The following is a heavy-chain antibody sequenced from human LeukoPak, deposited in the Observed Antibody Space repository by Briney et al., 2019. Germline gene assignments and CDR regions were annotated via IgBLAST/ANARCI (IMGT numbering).Heavy chain of an antibody. J-gene: IGHJ6*03. D-gene: IGHD2-2*01. CDR3: ARGQGYESYYYMDV. CDR1: GFTFSTYA. V-gene: IGHV3-30*04. Sequence: PGGSLRLSCAASGFTFSTYAIHWVRQAPGKGLEWVAVISFDGVNTFYAGSVKGRFTISRDNSDNTVYLQMNNLRPEDTAVFYCARGQGYESYYYMDVWGKGTTVSVSS. CDR2: ISFDGVNT.